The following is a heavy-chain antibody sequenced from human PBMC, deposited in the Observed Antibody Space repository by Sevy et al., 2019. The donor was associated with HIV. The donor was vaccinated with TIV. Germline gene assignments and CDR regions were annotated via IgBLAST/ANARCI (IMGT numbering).Heavy chain of an antibody. Sequence: SETLSLTCTVSVGSFSNYFSSWIRQPPGKRLEWIGYIYSSGSTNYNPSLKSRVTISVDTSKNQFSLKLSSVTAADTAVYYCARESIGAVGDFDYWGQGTLVTVSS. CDR3: ARESIGAVGDFDY. CDR1: VGSFSNYF. D-gene: IGHD6-13*01. J-gene: IGHJ4*02. CDR2: IYSSGST. V-gene: IGHV4-59*01.